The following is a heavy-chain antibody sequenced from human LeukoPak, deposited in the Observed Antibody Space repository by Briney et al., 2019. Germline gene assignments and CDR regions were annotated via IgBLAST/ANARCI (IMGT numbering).Heavy chain of an antibody. D-gene: IGHD4-17*01. Sequence: SETLSLTCTVSGGSISIYYWSWIRQPPRKGRGWSGYIYYSGTTNYNPSLKSRVTISVDTSKNQFSLKLSSVTAADTAVYYCARAGYGDYLDYWGQGTLVTVSS. CDR2: IYYSGTT. CDR3: ARAGYGDYLDY. J-gene: IGHJ4*02. V-gene: IGHV4-59*01. CDR1: GGSISIYY.